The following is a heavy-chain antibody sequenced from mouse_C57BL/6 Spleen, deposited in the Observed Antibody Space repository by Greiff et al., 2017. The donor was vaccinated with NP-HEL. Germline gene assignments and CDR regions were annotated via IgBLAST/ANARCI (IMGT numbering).Heavy chain of an antibody. CDR2: IYPGDGDT. CDR1: GYAFSSSW. V-gene: IGHV1-82*01. Sequence: VKVVESGPELVKPGASVKISCKASGYAFSSSWMNWVKQRPGKGLEWIGRIYPGDGDTNYNGKFKGKATLTADKSSSTAYMQLSSLTSEDSAVYFCARSLYDGYLAWFAYWGQGTLVTVSA. J-gene: IGHJ3*01. CDR3: ARSLYDGYLAWFAY. D-gene: IGHD2-3*01.